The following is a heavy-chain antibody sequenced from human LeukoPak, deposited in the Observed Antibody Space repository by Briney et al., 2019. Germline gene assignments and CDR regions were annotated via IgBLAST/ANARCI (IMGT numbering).Heavy chain of an antibody. CDR2: ISSSSSTI. V-gene: IGHV3-48*01. J-gene: IGHJ4*02. D-gene: IGHD3-3*01. CDR1: GFTFSSYS. CDR3: ARDNKRGVNDFWSGYYSERSKNDY. Sequence: PGGSLRLSCAASGFTFSSYSMNWVRQAPGKGLEWVSYISSSSSTIYYADSVKGRFTISRDNAKNSLYLQMNSLRAEDTAVYYCARDNKRGVNDFWSGYYSERSKNDYWGQGTLVTVSS.